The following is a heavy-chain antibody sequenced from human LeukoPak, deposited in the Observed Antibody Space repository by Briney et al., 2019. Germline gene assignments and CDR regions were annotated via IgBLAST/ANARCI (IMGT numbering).Heavy chain of an antibody. J-gene: IGHJ4*02. Sequence: SETLSLTCTVSGGSITNYFWSWIRQSPGKGLEWIGYIYYSGTTNYNPSVRSRVTMSLDMPKNQFSLKLASVTAADSAVYYCVRGEEYCAGDCYLFWGRGTLVTVSS. D-gene: IGHD2-21*02. CDR1: GGSITNYF. CDR2: IYYSGTT. V-gene: IGHV4-59*01. CDR3: VRGEEYCAGDCYLF.